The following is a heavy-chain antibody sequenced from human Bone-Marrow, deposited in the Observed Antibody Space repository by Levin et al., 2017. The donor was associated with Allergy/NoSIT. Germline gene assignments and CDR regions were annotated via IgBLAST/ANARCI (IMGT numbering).Heavy chain of an antibody. CDR3: ARPRGVNYYDE. V-gene: IGHV4-34*01. D-gene: IGHD3-22*01. CDR2: INHSGST. CDR1: GGSFSGYY. Sequence: SETLSLTCAVYGGSFSGYYWSWIRQPPGKGLEWIGEINHSGSTNYNPSLKSRVTISVDTSKNQFSLKLSSVTAADTAVYYCARPRGVNYYDEWGQGTLVTVSS. J-gene: IGHJ4*02.